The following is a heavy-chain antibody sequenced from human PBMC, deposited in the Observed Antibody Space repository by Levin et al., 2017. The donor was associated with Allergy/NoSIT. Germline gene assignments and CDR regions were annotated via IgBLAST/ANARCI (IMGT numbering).Heavy chain of an antibody. D-gene: IGHD6-13*01. CDR1: GDSIRNYY. V-gene: IGHV4-59*01. Sequence: SETLSLTCTVSGDSIRNYYWSWIRQPPGKGLEWIGYIYDSGSPKYNPSLKSRVSLSLDTSKNQFSLRLSSVTAADTAVYYCAREQGGQQLVRHWFDPWGQGSLVTVSS. CDR3: AREQGGQQLVRHWFDP. J-gene: IGHJ5*02. CDR2: IYDSGSP.